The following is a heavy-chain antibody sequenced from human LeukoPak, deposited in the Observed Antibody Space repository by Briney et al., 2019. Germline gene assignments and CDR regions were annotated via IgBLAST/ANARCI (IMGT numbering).Heavy chain of an antibody. CDR2: INHSGST. J-gene: IGHJ6*02. D-gene: IGHD5-12*01. CDR3: ARDRVATIYLSSSYGMDV. CDR1: SGSISSSTW. V-gene: IGHV4-4*02. Sequence: SETLSLTCAVSSGSISSSTWWSWVRQPPGKGLEWIGEINHSGSTHYTPSLKSRVTISVDTSKNQFSLKLSSVTAADTAVYYCARDRVATIYLSSSYGMDVWGQGTTVTVSS.